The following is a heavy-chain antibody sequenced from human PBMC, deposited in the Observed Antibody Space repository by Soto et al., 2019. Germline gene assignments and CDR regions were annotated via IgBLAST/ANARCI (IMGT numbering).Heavy chain of an antibody. CDR2: INSDGSST. V-gene: IGHV3-74*01. CDR3: ARAADFGSGYYRPS. CDR1: GFTFSSYW. D-gene: IGHD3-3*01. J-gene: IGHJ4*02. Sequence: EVQLVESGGGLVQPGGSLRLSCAASGFTFSSYWMHWVRQAPGKGLVWVSRINSDGSSTSYADSVKGRFTISRDNAKNTLYLQMTSLRAADTAVYYCARAADFGSGYYRPSCGQGTPVTVSS.